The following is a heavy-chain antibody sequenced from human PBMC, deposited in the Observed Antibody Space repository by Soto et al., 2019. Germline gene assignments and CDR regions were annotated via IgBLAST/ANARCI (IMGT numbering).Heavy chain of an antibody. CDR1: GFTFSDAW. Sequence: GSLRLSCAASGFTFSDAWMSWVRQAPGKGLEWVGRIKSKTDGGTTDYAAPVKGRFTISRDDSKNTLYLQMNSLKTEDTAVYYCTTDLIWFGELLTFDYWGQGTLVTVSS. V-gene: IGHV3-15*01. CDR2: IKSKTDGGTT. D-gene: IGHD3-10*01. J-gene: IGHJ4*02. CDR3: TTDLIWFGELLTFDY.